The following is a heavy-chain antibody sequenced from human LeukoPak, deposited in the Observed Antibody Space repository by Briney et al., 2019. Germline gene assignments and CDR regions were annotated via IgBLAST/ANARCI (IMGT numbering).Heavy chain of an antibody. CDR2: MNPNSGNT. Sequence: ASVKVSCKASGGTFSSYAINWVRQATGQGLEWMGWMNPNSGNTGYAQKFQGRVTMTRNTSISTAYMELSSLRSEDTAVYYCARGGWLQHIDYWGQRTLVTVSS. D-gene: IGHD5-24*01. V-gene: IGHV1-8*02. CDR3: ARGGWLQHIDY. J-gene: IGHJ4*02. CDR1: GGTFSSYA.